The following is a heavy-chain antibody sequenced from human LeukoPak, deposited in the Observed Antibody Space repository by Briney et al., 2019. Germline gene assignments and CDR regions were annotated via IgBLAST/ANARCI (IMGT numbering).Heavy chain of an antibody. J-gene: IGHJ3*02. V-gene: IGHV3-7*03. Sequence: PGGSLRLSCAASGFTFSGYWMSWVRQAPGKGLEWVASIKDDGSEKYYMDSVKGRLTISRDNAKNSMSLQMNSLRAEDTAVYYCAREDYDILTGPDAFDIWGQGTMVTVSS. CDR2: IKDDGSEK. CDR3: AREDYDILTGPDAFDI. D-gene: IGHD3-9*01. CDR1: GFTFSGYW.